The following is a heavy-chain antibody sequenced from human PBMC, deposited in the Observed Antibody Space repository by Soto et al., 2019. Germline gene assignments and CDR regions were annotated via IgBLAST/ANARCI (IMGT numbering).Heavy chain of an antibody. V-gene: IGHV3-21*02. CDR1: GFTFSRYS. CDR3: ARDPSYLWGPDIHFQD. Sequence: EVQLVESGGGLVKPGGSLRLSCAASGFTFSRYSMHWVRQPPGKGLEWVSSIGATSSFIYYADSVKGRFTISRDDAKNSLYLQMDSLRAEDTAVYYCARDPSYLWGPDIHFQDWGQGTLLTVSS. CDR2: IGATSSFI. D-gene: IGHD3-16*01. J-gene: IGHJ1*01.